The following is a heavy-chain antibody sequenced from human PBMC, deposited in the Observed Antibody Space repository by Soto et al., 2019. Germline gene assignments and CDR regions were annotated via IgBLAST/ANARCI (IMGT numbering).Heavy chain of an antibody. J-gene: IGHJ3*02. V-gene: IGHV1-69*06. CDR1: GCTFSSYA. Sequence: SVKVSCKASGCTFSSYAISWVRQAPGQGLEWVGGIIPIFGTANYAQNFQGRVTITPDNSTSTASMELSSLRSKDTAVYYCAREGRSCSGGSCYSPDAFDIWGQGTVVTV. D-gene: IGHD2-15*01. CDR3: AREGRSCSGGSCYSPDAFDI. CDR2: IIPIFGTA.